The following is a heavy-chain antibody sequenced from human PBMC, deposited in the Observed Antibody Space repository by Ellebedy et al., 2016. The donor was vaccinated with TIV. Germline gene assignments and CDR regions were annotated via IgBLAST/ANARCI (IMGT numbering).Heavy chain of an antibody. V-gene: IGHV1-58*02. CDR1: GFTFTSSA. CDR3: ARAAVPAAGYYFDY. J-gene: IGHJ4*02. D-gene: IGHD2-2*01. Sequence: AASVKVSCTASGFTFTSSAMQWVRQARGQRLEWIGWIVVGSGNTNYAQKFQERVTITRDMSTSTAYMELSSLRSEDTAVYYCARAAVPAAGYYFDYWGQGTLVTVSS. CDR2: IVVGSGNT.